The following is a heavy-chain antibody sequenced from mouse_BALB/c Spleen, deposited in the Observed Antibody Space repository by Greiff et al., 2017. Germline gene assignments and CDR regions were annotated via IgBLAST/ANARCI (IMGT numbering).Heavy chain of an antibody. D-gene: IGHD3-1*01. CDR2: IWAGGST. CDR3: ARELGLGYYAMDY. J-gene: IGHJ4*01. V-gene: IGHV2-9*02. Sequence: QVQLKESGPGLVAPSQSLSITCTVSGFSLTSYGVHWVRQPPGKGLEWLGVIWAGGSTNYNSALMSRLSVSKDNSKSQVFLKMNSLQTDDTAMYYCARELGLGYYAMDYWGQGTSVTVSS. CDR1: GFSLTSYG.